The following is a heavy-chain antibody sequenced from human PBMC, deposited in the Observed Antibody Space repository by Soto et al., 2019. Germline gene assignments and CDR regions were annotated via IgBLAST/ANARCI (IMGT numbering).Heavy chain of an antibody. V-gene: IGHV3-30*18. CDR2: ISYDGSNK. J-gene: IGHJ6*02. D-gene: IGHD5-18*01. CDR1: GFTFSSYG. Sequence: QVQLVESGGGVVQPGRSLRLSCAASGFTFSSYGMHWVRQAPGKGLEWVAVISYDGSNKYYADSVKSRFTISRDNTNNTVYLQMNRLRAEDTAVYYRAKEACIQLSYYYGMAVWGQVTAVTVSS. CDR3: AKEACIQLSYYYGMAV.